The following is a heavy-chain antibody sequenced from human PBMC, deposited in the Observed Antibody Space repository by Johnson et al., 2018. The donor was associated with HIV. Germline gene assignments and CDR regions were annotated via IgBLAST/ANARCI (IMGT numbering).Heavy chain of an antibody. CDR3: AKDHNYGSYLLAFDV. Sequence: VQLVESGGGLVQPGESLRLSCAASGFSFSNYWMTWVRQAPGKVLEWVATIKEDGSDKYYVDSVKGRFTISRDDATNSLYLQMHSLRTEDTALYYCAKDHNYGSYLLAFDVWGQGTMVTVSS. V-gene: IGHV3-7*03. J-gene: IGHJ3*01. D-gene: IGHD3-10*01. CDR1: GFSFSNYW. CDR2: IKEDGSDK.